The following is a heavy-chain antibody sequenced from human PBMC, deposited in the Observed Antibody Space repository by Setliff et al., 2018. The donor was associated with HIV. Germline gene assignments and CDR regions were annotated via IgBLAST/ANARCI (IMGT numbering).Heavy chain of an antibody. CDR1: GASISIGSYY. D-gene: IGHD3-22*01. CDR2: IYTSGST. Sequence: SETLSLTCTVSGASISIGSYYWSWIRQPAGKGLEWIGRIYTSGSTNYNPSLKSRVTISVDTSKNQFSLKLSSVTAADTAVYYCARGYYDSSGTFDYWGQGTMVTVSS. CDR3: ARGYYDSSGTFDY. V-gene: IGHV4-61*02. J-gene: IGHJ4*02.